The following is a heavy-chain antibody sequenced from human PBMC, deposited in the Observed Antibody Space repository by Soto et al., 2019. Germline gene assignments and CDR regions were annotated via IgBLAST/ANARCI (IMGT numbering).Heavy chain of an antibody. V-gene: IGHV4-34*01. J-gene: IGHJ6*02. CDR2: INHSGST. Sequence: SETLSLTCPVYVGSFRGYYWSWIRQPPGKGLEWIGEINHSGSTNYNPSLKSRVTISVDTSKNQFSLKLSSVTAADTAVYYCARADYYSGSTNYYYYGMDVWGQGTTVTVSS. D-gene: IGHD1-26*01. CDR1: VGSFRGYY. CDR3: ARADYYSGSTNYYYYGMDV.